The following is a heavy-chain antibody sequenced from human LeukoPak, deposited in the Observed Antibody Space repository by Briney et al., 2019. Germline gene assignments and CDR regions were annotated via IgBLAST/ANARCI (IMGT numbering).Heavy chain of an antibody. D-gene: IGHD3-3*01. CDR2: ISGSGDST. Sequence: GGSLRLSCAASGFTFNTYAMTWVRQAPGEGLEWVSSISGSGDSTYYADSVKGRFTISRDNSKNTLFLQMNSLRAEDTAVYYCAKDLEVTPQVFGYWGQGTLVTVSS. CDR1: GFTFNTYA. V-gene: IGHV3-23*01. J-gene: IGHJ4*02. CDR3: AKDLEVTPQVFGY.